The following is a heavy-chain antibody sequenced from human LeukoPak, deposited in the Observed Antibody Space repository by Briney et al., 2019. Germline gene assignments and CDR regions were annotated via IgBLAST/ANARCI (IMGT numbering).Heavy chain of an antibody. Sequence: GGSLRLSRAASGFTFSSYGMHWVRQAAGKGLEWVAFIRYDGSNKYYADSVKGRFTISRDNSKNTLYLQMNSLRAEDTAVYYCANQEEDFFVYWGKGTLVTVSS. J-gene: IGHJ4*02. D-gene: IGHD2/OR15-2a*01. V-gene: IGHV3-30*02. CDR1: GFTFSSYG. CDR2: IRYDGSNK. CDR3: ANQEEDFFVY.